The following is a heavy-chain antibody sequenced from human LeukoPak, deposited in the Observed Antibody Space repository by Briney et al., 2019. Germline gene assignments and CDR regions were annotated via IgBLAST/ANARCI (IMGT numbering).Heavy chain of an antibody. CDR2: IYTSGTT. J-gene: IGHJ4*02. CDR3: AGVGVTTVIDY. CDR1: GGSINSYY. D-gene: IGHD4-17*01. V-gene: IGHV4-4*07. Sequence: PSETLSLTCTVSGGSINSYYWSWIRQPARKGLEWVGRIYTSGTTNYNPSLKSRVTISVDTSKNQCSLKLTSVTAADTAVYYCAGVGVTTVIDYWGQGTLVTVSS.